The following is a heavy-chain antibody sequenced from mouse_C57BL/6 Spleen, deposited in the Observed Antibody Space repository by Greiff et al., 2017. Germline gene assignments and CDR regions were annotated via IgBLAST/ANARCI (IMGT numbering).Heavy chain of an antibody. V-gene: IGHV1-69*01. CDR1: GYTFTSYW. CDR2: IDPSDSYT. Sequence: QVQLQQSGAELVMPGASVKLSCKASGYTFTSYWMHWVKQRPGQGLEWIGEIDPSDSYTNYNQKFKGKSTLTVDKSSSTAYMQLSSLTSEDSAVYYCARGATTVVAHFDYWGQGTTLTVSS. J-gene: IGHJ2*01. D-gene: IGHD1-1*01. CDR3: ARGATTVVAHFDY.